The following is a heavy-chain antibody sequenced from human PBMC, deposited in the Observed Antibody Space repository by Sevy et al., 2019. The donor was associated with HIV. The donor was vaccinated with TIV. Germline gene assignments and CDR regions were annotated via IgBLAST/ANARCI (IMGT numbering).Heavy chain of an antibody. D-gene: IGHD6-19*01. CDR2: ISYDGSNK. CDR3: ARDRPSGYSSGWYGDAFDI. J-gene: IGHJ3*02. CDR1: GFTFSSYA. Sequence: GGSLRLTCAASGFTFSSYAMHWVRQAPGKGLEWVAVISYDGSNKYYADSVKGRFTISRDNSKNTLYLQMNSLRAEDTAVYYCARDRPSGYSSGWYGDAFDIWVQGTMVTVSS. V-gene: IGHV3-30-3*01.